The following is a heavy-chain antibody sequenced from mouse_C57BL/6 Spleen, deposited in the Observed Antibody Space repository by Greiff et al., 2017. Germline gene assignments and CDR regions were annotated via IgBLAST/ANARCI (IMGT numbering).Heavy chain of an antibody. J-gene: IGHJ3*01. CDR3: ASDSNYRFAY. CDR1: GFTFSDYG. CDR2: ISSGSSTI. V-gene: IGHV5-17*01. D-gene: IGHD2-5*01. Sequence: DVMLVESGGGLVKPGGSLKLSCAASGFTFSDYGMHWVRQAPEKGLEWVTYISSGSSTIYYADTVKGRFTISRDNAKNTLFLQMTSLRSEDTAMYYCASDSNYRFAYWGQGTLVTVSA.